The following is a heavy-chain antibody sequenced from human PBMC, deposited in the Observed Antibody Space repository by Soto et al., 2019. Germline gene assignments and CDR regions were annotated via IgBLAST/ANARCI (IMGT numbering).Heavy chain of an antibody. CDR2: SDHNGHT. V-gene: IGHV4-34*01. J-gene: IGHJ4*02. D-gene: IGHD3-10*01. CDR1: GGSFSGYC. CDR3: APYGSGIYYISRDQY. Sequence: QVQLQQWGAGLLKPSETLSLTCAVYGGSFSGYCWSWIRQSPGKGLEWIGESDHNGHTNYNPSLKSRVTISVDKSNNQLSLRLSSTTAADTATYYCAPYGSGIYYISRDQYWGQGTLVTVSS.